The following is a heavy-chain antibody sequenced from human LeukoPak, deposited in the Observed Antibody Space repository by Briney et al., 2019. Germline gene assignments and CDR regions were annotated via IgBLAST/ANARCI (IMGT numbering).Heavy chain of an antibody. CDR1: GFTSSSYA. V-gene: IGHV3-23*01. D-gene: IGHD2-21*01. CDR2: ISGSGGRT. J-gene: IGHJ4*02. CDR3: ATEKGDSPDY. Sequence: PGGSLRLSCAASGFTSSSYAMSWVRQAPGKGLEWVSGISGSGGRTYYADSVKGRFTISRDNSKNTLYLQMNSLRAEDTAVYYCATEKGDSPDYWGQGTLVTVSS.